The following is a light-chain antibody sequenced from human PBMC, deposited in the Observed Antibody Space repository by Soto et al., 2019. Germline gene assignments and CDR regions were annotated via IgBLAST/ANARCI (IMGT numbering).Light chain of an antibody. V-gene: IGKV3D-7*01. CDR1: QSVRSGF. J-gene: IGKJ1*01. Sequence: EIVLTQSPATLSLSPGERATLSCRASQSVRSGFLAWFQQRPGQAPRLLIFGASDRATGVPDRFSGGGSGTDFTLTISSLQSEDFAVYHCQQYNKWPRTFGQGTKV. CDR3: QQYNKWPRT. CDR2: GAS.